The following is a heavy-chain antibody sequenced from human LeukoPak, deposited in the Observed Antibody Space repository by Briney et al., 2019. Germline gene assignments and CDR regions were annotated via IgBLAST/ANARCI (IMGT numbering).Heavy chain of an antibody. CDR3: ARDRRRYFDWLPSYYYYGMDV. D-gene: IGHD3-9*01. Sequence: GGSLRLSCAASGFTFSSYAMHWVRQAPGKGLERVAVISYDGSNKYYADSVKGRFTISRDNSKNTLYLQMNSLRAEDTAVYYCARDRRRYFDWLPSYYYYGMDVWGQGTTVTVSS. CDR1: GFTFSSYA. J-gene: IGHJ6*02. V-gene: IGHV3-30*04. CDR2: ISYDGSNK.